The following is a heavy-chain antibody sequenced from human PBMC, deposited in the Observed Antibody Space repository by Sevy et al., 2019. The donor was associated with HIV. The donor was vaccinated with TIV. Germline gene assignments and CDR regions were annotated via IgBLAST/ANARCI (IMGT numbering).Heavy chain of an antibody. CDR2: VYHGGTT. Sequence: SETLSLTCTVSGYSISSDYYWGWIRQPPGKGLEWIGTVYHGGTTYYNPSLKSRVTISVDTSKNHFPLKLNSVTAADTAVYYCARDFGVRGTTALTNCFDPWGQGTLVTVSS. CDR3: ARDFGVRGTTALTNCFDP. V-gene: IGHV4-38-2*02. J-gene: IGHJ5*02. D-gene: IGHD3-10*01. CDR1: GYSISSDYY.